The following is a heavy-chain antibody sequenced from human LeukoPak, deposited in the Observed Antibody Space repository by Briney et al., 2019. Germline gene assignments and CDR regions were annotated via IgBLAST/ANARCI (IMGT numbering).Heavy chain of an antibody. V-gene: IGHV3-30*02. CDR1: GFTFSSYW. CDR3: AKDRAIFGVVGYYYYYYYMDV. Sequence: GGSLRLSCAASGFTFSSYWMSWVRQAPGKGLEWVAFIRYDGSNKYYADSVKGRFTISRDNSKNTLYLQMNSLRAEDTAVYYCAKDRAIFGVVGYYYYYYYMDVWGKGTTVTVSS. CDR2: IRYDGSNK. D-gene: IGHD3-3*01. J-gene: IGHJ6*03.